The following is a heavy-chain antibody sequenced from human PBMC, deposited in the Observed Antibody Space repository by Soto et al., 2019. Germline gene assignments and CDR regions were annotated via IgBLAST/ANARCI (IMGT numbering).Heavy chain of an antibody. CDR3: AIDSYYDFWSGYYDYHGMDV. D-gene: IGHD3-3*01. J-gene: IGHJ6*01. CDR2: IYHSGST. CDR1: GASISSSNW. Sequence: PSQTLSLTCAVSGASISSSNWWSCVRQPPGKGLEWIGEIYHSGSTNYNPSLKSRVTISVDKSKHQFSLKLSSVTVADKAVYYCAIDSYYDFWSGYYDYHGMDVWGQGTTVTVSS. V-gene: IGHV4-4*02.